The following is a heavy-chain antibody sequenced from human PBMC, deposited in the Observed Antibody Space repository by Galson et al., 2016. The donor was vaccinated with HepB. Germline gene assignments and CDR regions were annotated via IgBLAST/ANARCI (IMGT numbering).Heavy chain of an antibody. V-gene: IGHV3-15*01. CDR1: GFTFSNAW. Sequence: SLRLSCAASGFTFSNAWMTWVRQAPGKGLEWVGRVKSNTDGGTTDYAAPVKGRFTISRHDSKNTLYLQMSSLKTEDTAVYYCTTLDTAMVTAPNSYYVLDVWGPGTTVTVSS. CDR2: VKSNTDGGTT. D-gene: IGHD5-18*01. CDR3: TTLDTAMVTAPNSYYVLDV. J-gene: IGHJ6*02.